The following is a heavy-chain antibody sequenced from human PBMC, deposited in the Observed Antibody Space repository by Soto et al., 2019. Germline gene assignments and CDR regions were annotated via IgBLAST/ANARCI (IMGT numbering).Heavy chain of an antibody. CDR2: IIPIFGTA. V-gene: IGHV1-69*13. J-gene: IGHJ6*02. CDR3: ARDLYYDFWSGYYQLYYGMDV. D-gene: IGHD3-3*01. Sequence: SVKVSCKASGGTFSSYAISWVRQAPGQGLEWMGGIIPIFGTANYAQKFQGRVTITADESTSTAYMELSSLRSEDTAVYYCARDLYYDFWSGYYQLYYGMDVWGQGTTVTLSS. CDR1: GGTFSSYA.